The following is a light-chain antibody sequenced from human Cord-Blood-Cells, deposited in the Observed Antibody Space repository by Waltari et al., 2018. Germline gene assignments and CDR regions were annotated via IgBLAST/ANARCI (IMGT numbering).Light chain of an antibody. CDR3: QQSCSTRT. CDR1: ESISSY. CDR2: AAS. V-gene: IGKV1-39*01. J-gene: IGKJ1*01. Sequence: DILMTQSTSSLSASVGDRVTITCRASESISSYLNWYQQKPGKAPKLLIYAASSLQSGVPSRFSGSCSGTDFTLTISSLQPEDFASYCCQQSCSTRTFGQGTKVEIK.